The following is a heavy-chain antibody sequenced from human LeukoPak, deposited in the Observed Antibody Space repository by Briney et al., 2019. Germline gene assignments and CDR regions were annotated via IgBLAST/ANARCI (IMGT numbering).Heavy chain of an antibody. CDR3: ARRGANSGSYSHFDL. CDR2: IYYSGST. D-gene: IGHD1-26*01. CDR1: GGSISSYY. J-gene: IGHJ2*01. Sequence: SETLSLTCTVSGGSISSYYWSWIRQPPGKGLEWIGYIYYSGSTNYNPSLKSRVTISVDTSKNQFSLKLSSVTAADTAVYSCARRGANSGSYSHFDLWGRGTLVTVSA. V-gene: IGHV4-59*01.